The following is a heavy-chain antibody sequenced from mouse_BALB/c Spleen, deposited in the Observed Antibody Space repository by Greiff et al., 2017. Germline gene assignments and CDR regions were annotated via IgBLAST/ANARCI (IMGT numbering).Heavy chain of an antibody. V-gene: IGHV1-80*01. Sequence: QVQLKQSGAELVRPGSSVKISCKASGYAFSSYWMNWVKQRPGQGLEWIGQIYPGDGDTNYNGKFKGKATLTADKSSSTAYMQLSSLTSEDSAVYFCARWPLLRRLDYAMDYWGQGTSVTVSS. J-gene: IGHJ4*01. CDR1: GYAFSSYW. CDR3: ARWPLLRRLDYAMDY. D-gene: IGHD1-1*01. CDR2: IYPGDGDT.